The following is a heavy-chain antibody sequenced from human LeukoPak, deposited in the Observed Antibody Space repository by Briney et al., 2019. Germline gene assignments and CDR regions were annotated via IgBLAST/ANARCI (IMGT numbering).Heavy chain of an antibody. V-gene: IGHV1-2*02. D-gene: IGHD6-19*01. CDR3: ARDLYQWLPSTRPRDYYYYMDV. J-gene: IGHJ6*03. CDR1: GYTFTGYY. Sequence: ASVKVSCKASGYTFTGYYIHWVRQAPAQGLEYMGWINPNSGGTNYAQKFQGRVTMTRDTSISTAYMELSRLRSDDTAVYYCARDLYQWLPSTRPRDYYYYMDVWGEGTTVTVSS. CDR2: INPNSGGT.